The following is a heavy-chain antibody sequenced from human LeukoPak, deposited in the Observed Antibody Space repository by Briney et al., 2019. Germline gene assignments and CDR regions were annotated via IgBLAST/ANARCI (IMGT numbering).Heavy chain of an antibody. CDR1: GGSFSGYY. CDR2: INHSGST. CDR3: ARLGDGYNDFDY. Sequence: PSETLSLTCAVYGGSFSGYYWSWIRQPPGKGLEWIGEINHSGSTNCNPSLKSRVTISVDTSKNQFSLKLSSVTAADTAVYYCARLGDGYNDFDYWGQGTLVTVSS. V-gene: IGHV4-34*01. J-gene: IGHJ4*02. D-gene: IGHD5-24*01.